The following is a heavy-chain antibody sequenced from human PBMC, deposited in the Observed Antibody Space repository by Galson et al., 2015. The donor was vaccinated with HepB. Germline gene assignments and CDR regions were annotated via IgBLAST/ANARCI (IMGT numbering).Heavy chain of an antibody. CDR1: GFTFSSYW. CDR2: IKQDGSEK. V-gene: IGHV3-7*01. CDR3: ARWGYCSGGSCYWEGAFDI. D-gene: IGHD2-15*01. Sequence: SLRLSCAASGFTFSSYWMSWVRQAPGKGLEWVANIKQDGSEKYYVDSVKGRFTISRDNAKNSLYLQMNSLRAEDTAVYYCARWGYCSGGSCYWEGAFDIWGQGTMVTVSS. J-gene: IGHJ3*02.